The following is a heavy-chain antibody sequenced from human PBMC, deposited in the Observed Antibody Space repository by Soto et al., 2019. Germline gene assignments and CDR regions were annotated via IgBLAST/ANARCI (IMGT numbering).Heavy chain of an antibody. J-gene: IGHJ4*02. CDR3: ARSVSSCSGGSCYYYPYYFDY. Sequence: EVQLVETGGGLIQPGGSLRLSCAASGFTVSSNYMSWVRQAPGKGLEWVSVIYSGGSTYYADSVKGRFTISRDNSKNTLYLQMNSLRGEDTAVYYCARSVSSCSGGSCYYYPYYFDYWGQGTLVTVSS. V-gene: IGHV3-53*02. CDR2: IYSGGST. D-gene: IGHD2-15*01. CDR1: GFTVSSNY.